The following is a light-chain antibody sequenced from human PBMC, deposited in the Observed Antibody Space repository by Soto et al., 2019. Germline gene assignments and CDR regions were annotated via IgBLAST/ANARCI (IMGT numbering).Light chain of an antibody. CDR2: KES. CDR1: QSISNW. CDR3: QQDDRFPYT. Sequence: DIQMTQSPSTLSASVGDTVTITCRASQSISNWLAWYQQKPGQAPKLLIHKESTLESGVPSRFTGSGSGTGFTLTISCLQPDDFASFYFQQDDRFPYTFGQGTKLEIK. J-gene: IGKJ2*01. V-gene: IGKV1-5*03.